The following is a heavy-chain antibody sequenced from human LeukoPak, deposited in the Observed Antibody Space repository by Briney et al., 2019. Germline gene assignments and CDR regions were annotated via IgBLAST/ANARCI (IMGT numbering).Heavy chain of an antibody. CDR3: AKDRCSNGIGCYYYYMDV. J-gene: IGHJ6*03. CDR1: GFPFSTYW. Sequence: WGSLRLSCAASGFPFSTYWMSWVRQVPGKGLEWVANINQDGTEKYYVDSVKGRFTISRDYAKNSLYLQMNSLRVEDTAVYYCAKDRCSNGIGCYYYYMDVWGKGTTVTISS. V-gene: IGHV3-7*01. D-gene: IGHD2-8*01. CDR2: INQDGTEK.